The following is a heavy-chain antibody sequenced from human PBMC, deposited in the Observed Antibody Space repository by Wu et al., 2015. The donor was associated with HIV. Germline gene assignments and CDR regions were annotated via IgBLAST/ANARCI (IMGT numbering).Heavy chain of an antibody. CDR1: GGTFSSYA. CDR2: IIPIFGSA. J-gene: IGHJ4*02. D-gene: IGHD4-23*01. CDR3: ARTDGLVTVVTPAMTT. Sequence: QVQLVQSGAEVKKPGSSVKVSCKASGGTFSSYAISWVRQAPGRGLEWMGRIIPIFGSANYAQKFQGRVTITADESTSTAHMELNSLRSEDTAVYYCARTDGLVTVVTPAMTTWGQGTLVTVSS. V-gene: IGHV1-69*13.